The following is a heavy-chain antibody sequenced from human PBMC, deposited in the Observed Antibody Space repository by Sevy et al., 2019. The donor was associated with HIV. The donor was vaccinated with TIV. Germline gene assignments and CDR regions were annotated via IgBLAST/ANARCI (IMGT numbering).Heavy chain of an antibody. J-gene: IGHJ4*02. Sequence: ASVKVSCKASGYTFISYGISWVRQAPGQGLEWMGWISAYNGNTNYAQKFQGRVTMTTDTSTSTAYMELRSLRSDETAVYYCARDLGGYYDSSGYYPIDYWGQGTLVTVSS. V-gene: IGHV1-18*01. CDR2: ISAYNGNT. D-gene: IGHD3-22*01. CDR3: ARDLGGYYDSSGYYPIDY. CDR1: GYTFISYG.